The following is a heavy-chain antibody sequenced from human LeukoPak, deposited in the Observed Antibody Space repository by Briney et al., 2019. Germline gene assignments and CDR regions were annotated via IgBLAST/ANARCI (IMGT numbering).Heavy chain of an antibody. CDR2: IWYDGSNK. Sequence: GGSLRLSCAASGFTFSSYGMHWVRQAPGKGLEWVAVIWYDGSNKYYADSVKGRFTISRDNSKNTLYLQMNSLRAEDTAVYYCARDRDYVSSGQLDYWGQGTLVTVFS. V-gene: IGHV3-33*01. CDR3: ARDRDYVSSGQLDY. J-gene: IGHJ4*02. CDR1: GFTFSSYG. D-gene: IGHD3-22*01.